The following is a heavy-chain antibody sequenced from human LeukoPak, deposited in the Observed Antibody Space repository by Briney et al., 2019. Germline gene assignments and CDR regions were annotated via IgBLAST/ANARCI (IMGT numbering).Heavy chain of an antibody. J-gene: IGHJ4*02. Sequence: PGGSLRLSCAASGFTFSSYSMNWVRQAPGKGLEWVSSISSSSSYIYYADSVKGRFTISRDNAKNSLYLQMNSLRAVDTAVYYCAITPDYYDSSGYFDYWGQGTLVTVSS. V-gene: IGHV3-21*01. CDR2: ISSSSSYI. D-gene: IGHD3-22*01. CDR1: GFTFSSYS. CDR3: AITPDYYDSSGYFDY.